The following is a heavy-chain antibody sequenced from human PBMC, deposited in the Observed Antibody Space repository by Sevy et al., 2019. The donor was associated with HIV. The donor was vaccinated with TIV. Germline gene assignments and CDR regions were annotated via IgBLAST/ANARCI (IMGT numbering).Heavy chain of an antibody. CDR1: GGSVSSGSYY. CDR3: ARTWGRWLQLDY. J-gene: IGHJ4*02. CDR2: IYYSGST. D-gene: IGHD3-16*01. Sequence: SETLSLTCTVSGGSVSSGSYYWSWIRQPPGKGLEWIGYIYYSGSTNYNPSLKSRVTISVDTSKNQFSLKLSSVTAADTAGYDCARTWGRWLQLDYWGQGTLVTVSS. V-gene: IGHV4-61*01.